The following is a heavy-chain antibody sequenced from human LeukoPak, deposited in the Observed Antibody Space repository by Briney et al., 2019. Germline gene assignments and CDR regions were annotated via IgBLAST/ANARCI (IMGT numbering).Heavy chain of an antibody. CDR2: TYYRSKWYY. Sequence: SQTLSLTSAISGDSVSSNGVTWNWIRQSPSRGLEWLGRTYYRSKWYYDYPVSVKGRITINPDTSNNQFSLQLNSVTPEDTAVYYCASDLSLRLDFWGQGAMVTVSS. D-gene: IGHD4-17*01. V-gene: IGHV6-1*01. CDR1: GDSVSSNGVT. J-gene: IGHJ4*02. CDR3: ASDLSLRLDF.